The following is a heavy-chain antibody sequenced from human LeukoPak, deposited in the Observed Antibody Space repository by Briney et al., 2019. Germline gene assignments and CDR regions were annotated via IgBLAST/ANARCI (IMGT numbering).Heavy chain of an antibody. Sequence: GGSLRLSCAVSEFSFSHFAMHWVRQAPGKGLEWLAVVSSHGNDGYYADSVKGRFTISRGNSKSTLYLQIDSLRPDDTAIYYCTRHASNFNDFDYWGQGTLVTVSS. CDR2: VSSHGNDG. J-gene: IGHJ4*02. CDR1: EFSFSHFA. CDR3: TRHASNFNDFDY. V-gene: IGHV3-30*01. D-gene: IGHD5-24*01.